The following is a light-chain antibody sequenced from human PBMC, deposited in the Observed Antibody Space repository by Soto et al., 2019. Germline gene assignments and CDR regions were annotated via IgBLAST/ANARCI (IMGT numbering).Light chain of an antibody. J-gene: IGLJ1*01. CDR3: QSYDTSLGGSRI. CDR1: WSNLGAGYD. CDR2: GNT. V-gene: IGLV1-40*01. Sequence: QSMLTHPPSLSGAPGQRVTISCTGSWSNLGAGYDVHWYQQLPGKAPKVVIYGNTNRPSGVPDRFSGSRSGTSASLAITGLQAEDEADYYCQSYDTSLGGSRIFGTGTKVTAL.